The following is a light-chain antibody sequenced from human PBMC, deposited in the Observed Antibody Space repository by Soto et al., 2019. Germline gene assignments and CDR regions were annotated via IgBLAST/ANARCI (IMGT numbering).Light chain of an antibody. CDR2: GAS. J-gene: IGKJ1*01. CDR3: QHYLYSPWA. CDR1: QSVIGNY. Sequence: EIVLTQSPATLSLSPGERATLSCRASQSVIGNYLAWYRQKPGQTPRLLIFGASRRATGIPDRFSGSGSGTDFNLTNSRLEPEDFAVDYCQHYLYSPWAFGQGTKVEIK. V-gene: IGKV3-20*01.